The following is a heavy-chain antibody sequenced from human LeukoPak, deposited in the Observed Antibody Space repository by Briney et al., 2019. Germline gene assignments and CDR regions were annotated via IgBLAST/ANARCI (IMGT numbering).Heavy chain of an antibody. CDR1: GFTFSSYA. CDR3: GRDEWQWLYYYYYGMDV. V-gene: IGHV3-30-3*01. J-gene: IGHJ6*02. CDR2: ISYDGSNK. Sequence: SGGSLRLSCAASGFTFSSYAMHWVRQAPGKGLEWVAVISYDGSNKYYADSVKGRFTISRDNSKNTLYLQMNSLRAEDTAVYYCGRDEWQWLYYYYYGMDVWGQGTTVTVSS. D-gene: IGHD6-19*01.